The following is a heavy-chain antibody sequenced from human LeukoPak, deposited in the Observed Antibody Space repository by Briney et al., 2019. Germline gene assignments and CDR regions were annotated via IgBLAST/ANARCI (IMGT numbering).Heavy chain of an antibody. J-gene: IGHJ4*02. Sequence: GGSLRLSCAASGVPFSDYYMSWIRQAPGKGLEWVSYIGSSGSPIYCADSVKGRFTISRDNAKNSLYLQMNRLRAEDTAVYYCSSTIPDASWSYPSPPGFDYWGQGTLVTVSS. CDR2: IGSSGSPI. CDR1: GVPFSDYY. V-gene: IGHV3-11*01. CDR3: SSTIPDASWSYPSPPGFDY. D-gene: IGHD3-10*01.